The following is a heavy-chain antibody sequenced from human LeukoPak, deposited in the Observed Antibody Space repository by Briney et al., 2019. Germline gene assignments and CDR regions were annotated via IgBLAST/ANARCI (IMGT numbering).Heavy chain of an antibody. CDR2: VDANNGDT. V-gene: IGHV1-2*02. CDR1: GYTFRGNY. Sequence: ASVKVSCKASGYTFRGNYIHWLRQAPGQGLEWMGWVDANNGDTKSAQKFQGRVTMSRDTSISTAYMDLSSLSPDDAAVYYCARDPSSVTLYFFDYWGQGTLVTVSS. CDR3: ARDPSSVTLYFFDY. D-gene: IGHD4-11*01. J-gene: IGHJ4*02.